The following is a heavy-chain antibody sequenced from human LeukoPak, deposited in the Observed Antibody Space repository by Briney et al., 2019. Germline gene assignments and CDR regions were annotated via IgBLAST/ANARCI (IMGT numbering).Heavy chain of an antibody. Sequence: PSQSLSLTCTVSGGSISSGDYYWSWIRQPPGEGLEWIGYIYYSGSAYYNPSLKSRVTISVDTSKNQFSLKLNSVTAADTAVYYCARVLYDYDALDIWGQGTMVTVSS. CDR3: ARVLYDYDALDI. CDR2: IYYSGSA. V-gene: IGHV4-30-4*01. CDR1: GGSISSGDYY. J-gene: IGHJ3*02. D-gene: IGHD3-3*01.